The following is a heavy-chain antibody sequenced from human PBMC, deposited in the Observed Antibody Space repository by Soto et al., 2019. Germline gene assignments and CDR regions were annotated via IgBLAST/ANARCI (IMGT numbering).Heavy chain of an antibody. J-gene: IGHJ4*02. CDR1: GFTFSSSW. V-gene: IGHV3-74*01. CDR3: VSARTGDFDY. D-gene: IGHD1-1*01. CDR2: MNSDGSTT. Sequence: EVQLVESGGGLVQPGGSLSLSCAASGFTFSSSWMYWVRQAPGNGLEWVARMNSDGSTTSYGDSAKGRFTISRDNAKNTLYLQMNSLRAEYTAVYYCVSARTGDFDYWGQGTLVTVSS.